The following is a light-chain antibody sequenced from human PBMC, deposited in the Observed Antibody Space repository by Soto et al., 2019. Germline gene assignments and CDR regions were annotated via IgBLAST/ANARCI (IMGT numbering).Light chain of an antibody. CDR1: QGVTRW. CDR2: TAS. CDR3: QQANTYPLT. J-gene: IGKJ4*01. Sequence: DIQLTQSPSSVSASIGDRVTMTCRASQGVTRWLAWYQQKPGKVPKLLIYTASSLQSGVPSRFSASGFGTDFTLTISSLQPEDFATYYCQQANTYPLTLGGGTKVDIK. V-gene: IGKV1-12*01.